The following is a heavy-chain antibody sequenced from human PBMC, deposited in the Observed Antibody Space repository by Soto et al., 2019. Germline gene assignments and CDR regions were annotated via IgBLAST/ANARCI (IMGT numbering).Heavy chain of an antibody. Sequence: PGGSLRLSSEASVLNFSSYDMHMVRQEPGRGLEWVAVISSDGSKKYYAESVKGRFSISRDNSKNTLYLQMNSARAEDTAVYYCAKEGTVRTAVDYYYSDMDVWGQGTTVTV. CDR2: ISSDGSKK. CDR1: VLNFSSYD. D-gene: IGHD4-17*01. J-gene: IGHJ6*02. CDR3: AKEGTVRTAVDYYYSDMDV. V-gene: IGHV3-30*18.